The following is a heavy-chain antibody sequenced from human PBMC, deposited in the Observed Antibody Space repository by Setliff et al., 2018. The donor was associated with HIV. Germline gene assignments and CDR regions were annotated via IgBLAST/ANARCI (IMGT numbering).Heavy chain of an antibody. J-gene: IGHJ5*02. CDR3: VRLEDQLGPGWFAP. V-gene: IGHV4-31*03. Sequence: SETLSLTCSVSGDSISSESSFWSWVRQYPGKGLELIGYISHSGNTYYTPSLESRITLSVDTSKNQFSLKVNYVTAADTAVYYCVRLEDQLGPGWFAPWGQGTLVTVSS. D-gene: IGHD1-1*01. CDR2: ISHSGNT. CDR1: GDSISSESSF.